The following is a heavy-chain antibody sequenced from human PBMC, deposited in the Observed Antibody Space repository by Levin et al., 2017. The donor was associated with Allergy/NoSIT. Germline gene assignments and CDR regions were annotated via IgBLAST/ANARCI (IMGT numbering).Heavy chain of an antibody. J-gene: IGHJ6*02. Sequence: ASVKVSCKASGYTFTGYYMHWVRQAPGQGLEWMGWINPNSGGTNYAQKVQGRVTMTRDTSISTAYMELSRLRSDDTAVYYCARDGSSWYSEQNYYDYGMDGWGQGTTVTVSS. CDR2: INPNSGGT. V-gene: IGHV1-2*02. D-gene: IGHD6-13*01. CDR1: GYTFTGYY. CDR3: ARDGSSWYSEQNYYDYGMDG.